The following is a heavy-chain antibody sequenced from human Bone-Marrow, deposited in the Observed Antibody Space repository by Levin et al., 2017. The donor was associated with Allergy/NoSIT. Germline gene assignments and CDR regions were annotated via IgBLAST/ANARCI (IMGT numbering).Heavy chain of an antibody. CDR3: ARDVSTSGWPSWFDP. Sequence: PSETLSLTCTVSGASMGNYYWSWIRQTAGKGLEWIGRIYTSGTTNYNASLEGRVTMSVDTSKNQLSLSLKSVTAADTAVYYCARDVSTSGWPSWFDPWGQGTLVSVSS. D-gene: IGHD6-19*01. CDR1: GASMGNYY. V-gene: IGHV4-4*07. CDR2: IYTSGTT. J-gene: IGHJ5*02.